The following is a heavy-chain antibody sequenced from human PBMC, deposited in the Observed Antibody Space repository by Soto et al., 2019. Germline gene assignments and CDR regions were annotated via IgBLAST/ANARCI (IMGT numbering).Heavy chain of an antibody. J-gene: IGHJ4*02. CDR2: VYNDGSA. CDR3: ARLVYDSRLNYLYFDH. CDR1: GVSISSGNW. D-gene: IGHD3-22*01. V-gene: IGHV4-4*02. Sequence: SETLSLTCDVSGVSISSGNWWSWVRQPPGKGLEWIAEVYNDGSANYHPSLESRATTSVDRSKNQFSLRLSSVTAADTGKYYCARLVYDSRLNYLYFDHWGQGTLVTVSS.